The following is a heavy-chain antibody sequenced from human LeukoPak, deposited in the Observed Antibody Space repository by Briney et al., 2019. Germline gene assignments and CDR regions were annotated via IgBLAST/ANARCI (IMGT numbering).Heavy chain of an antibody. J-gene: IGHJ2*01. V-gene: IGHV4-59*01. CDR3: ARDRFTWYFDL. CDR1: GVSINSYY. D-gene: IGHD3-10*01. CDR2: IYYSGSI. Sequence: SETLSLTCTVSGVSINSYYWSWIRQPPGKGPEWIGYIYYSGSINYNPSLKSRVTISVDTSKNQFYLKLSSVTAADTSVYYCARDRFTWYFDLWGRGTLVTVSS.